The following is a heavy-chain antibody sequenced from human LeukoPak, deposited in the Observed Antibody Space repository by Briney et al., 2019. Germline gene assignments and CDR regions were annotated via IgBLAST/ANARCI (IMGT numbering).Heavy chain of an antibody. J-gene: IGHJ4*02. CDR1: GFTVSSNY. D-gene: IGHD4-23*01. V-gene: IGHV3-53*01. Sequence: PGGSLRLSCAASGFTVSSNYMNWVRQAPGKGLEWVSVIYSGGGTYYADSVKGRFTISRDNSKNTLFLQMNSLRAEDTAEYYCARGDDYGGAWYYFDYWGQGTLVTVSS. CDR3: ARGDDYGGAWYYFDY. CDR2: IYSGGGT.